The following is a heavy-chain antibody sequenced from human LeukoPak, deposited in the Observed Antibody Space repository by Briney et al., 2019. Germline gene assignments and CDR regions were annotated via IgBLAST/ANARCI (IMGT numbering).Heavy chain of an antibody. D-gene: IGHD3-16*01. Sequence: GASVKVSCKASGYTFTTYDINWVRQVPGQGLEWMGWMNPNNGDTGYAQKLQGRVTITRDTSKTTVYMELRSLTSEDTAIFYCARGQWGSYGSWYFDYWGQGGLVTVSS. J-gene: IGHJ4*02. CDR2: MNPNNGDT. CDR1: GYTFTTYD. CDR3: ARGQWGSYGSWYFDY. V-gene: IGHV1-8*01.